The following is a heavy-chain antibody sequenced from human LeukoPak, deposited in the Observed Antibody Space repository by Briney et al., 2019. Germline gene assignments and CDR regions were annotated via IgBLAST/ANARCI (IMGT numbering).Heavy chain of an antibody. D-gene: IGHD4-23*01. J-gene: IGHJ4*02. V-gene: IGHV4-39*01. Sequence: PSETLSLTCTVSGGSISSSSYYWGWIRQPPGKGLEWIGSIYYSGSTYYNPSLKSRVTISVDTSKNQFSLKLSSVTAADTAVYHCARRYGGYHYYFDYWGQGTLVTVSS. CDR2: IYYSGST. CDR3: ARRYGGYHYYFDY. CDR1: GGSISSSSYY.